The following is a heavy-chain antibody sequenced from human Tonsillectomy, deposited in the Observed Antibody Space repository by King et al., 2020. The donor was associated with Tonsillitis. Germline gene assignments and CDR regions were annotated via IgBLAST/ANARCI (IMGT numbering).Heavy chain of an antibody. CDR3: AREHPTYYDFS. D-gene: IGHD3-3*01. CDR1: GGSISSYY. Sequence: QLQESGPGLVKPSETLSLTCTVSGGSISSYYWSWIRQPAGKGLEWIGRIYTSGGTNYNPPLKSRVTISVDTSTNQFSLKLGSVTAADTAVYYCAREHPTYYDFSWGQGTLVTVSS. J-gene: IGHJ5*02. V-gene: IGHV4-4*07. CDR2: IYTSGGT.